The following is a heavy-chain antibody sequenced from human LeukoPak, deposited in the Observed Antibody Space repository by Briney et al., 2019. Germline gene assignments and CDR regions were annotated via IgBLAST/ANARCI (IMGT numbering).Heavy chain of an antibody. D-gene: IGHD4-17*01. J-gene: IGHJ3*02. CDR3: ARDGAHDYGDYEDAFDI. V-gene: IGHV1-18*01. Sequence: ASVKVSCKASGCTFTSYGISWVRQAPGQGLEWMGWISAYNGNTNYAQKLQGRVTMTTDTSTSTAYMELRSLRSDDTAVYYCARDGAHDYGDYEDAFDIWGQGTMVTVSS. CDR1: GCTFTSYG. CDR2: ISAYNGNT.